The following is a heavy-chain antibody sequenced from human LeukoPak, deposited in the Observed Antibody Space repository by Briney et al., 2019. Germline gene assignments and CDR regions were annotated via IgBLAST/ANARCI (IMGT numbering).Heavy chain of an antibody. Sequence: PGGSLRLSCAASGFTFSSYAMHWVRQAPGKGLEWVAVISYDGSNKYYAGSVKGRFTISRDNSKNTLYLQMNSLRAEDTAVYYCARQGEGYFDYWGQGTLVTVSS. V-gene: IGHV3-30-3*01. J-gene: IGHJ4*02. CDR2: ISYDGSNK. CDR1: GFTFSSYA. CDR3: ARQGEGYFDY.